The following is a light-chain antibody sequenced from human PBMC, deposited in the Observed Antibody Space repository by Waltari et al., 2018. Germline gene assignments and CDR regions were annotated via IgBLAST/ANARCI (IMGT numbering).Light chain of an antibody. J-gene: IGLJ2*01. CDR3: AVWDDSLNGVV. CDR2: TNN. CDR1: SPHRGSNT. Sequence: QSVLTQPPSASATPGQRVTISCSGSSPHRGSNTVTWYHQLPGTAPNLLIYTNNPRPSGVPDRFSGSKAGTSASLAISGLQSEDEADYYCAVWDDSLNGVVFGGGTKLTVL. V-gene: IGLV1-44*01.